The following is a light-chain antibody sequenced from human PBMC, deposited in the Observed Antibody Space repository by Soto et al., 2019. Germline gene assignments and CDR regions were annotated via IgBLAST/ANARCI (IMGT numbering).Light chain of an antibody. V-gene: IGKV3-20*01. CDR2: DTS. CDR3: QQYGNSPRT. J-gene: IGKJ1*01. CDR1: QSVSNNY. Sequence: EIVLTQSPCTLSLSPGERATLSCRASQSVSNNYLAWFQQTPGQAPRLLIYDTSRRATGIPDRFSGSGSGTDFTLTISSLEPEDSAMYYCQQYGNSPRTFGQGTKVEIK.